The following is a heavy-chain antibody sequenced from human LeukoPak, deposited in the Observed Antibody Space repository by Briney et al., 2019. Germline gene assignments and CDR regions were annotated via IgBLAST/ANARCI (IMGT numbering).Heavy chain of an antibody. CDR1: GGSISSGGYS. CDR3: ARGGRYYDSSGSSGYYFDY. Sequence: PSETLSLTCAVSGGSISSGGYSWSWIRQPPGKGLEWIVYIYHSGGTYYNPSLKSRVTISVDRSKNQFSLKLSSVTAADTAVYYCARGGRYYDSSGSSGYYFDYWGQGTLVTVSS. J-gene: IGHJ4*02. V-gene: IGHV4-30-2*01. D-gene: IGHD3-22*01. CDR2: IYHSGGT.